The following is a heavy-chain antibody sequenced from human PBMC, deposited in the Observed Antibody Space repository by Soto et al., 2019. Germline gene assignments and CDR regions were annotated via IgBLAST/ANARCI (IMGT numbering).Heavy chain of an antibody. CDR3: ATRGGIFGVVAGGGMDV. D-gene: IGHD3-3*01. J-gene: IGHJ6*02. Sequence: QVQLVQSGAEVKKPGSSVKVSCKASGGTFSSYAISWVRQAPGQGLEWMGGIIPIFGTANYAQKFQGRVTITADESTSTAYMELSSPRSEDTAVYYCATRGGIFGVVAGGGMDVWGQGTTVTVSS. V-gene: IGHV1-69*12. CDR2: IIPIFGTA. CDR1: GGTFSSYA.